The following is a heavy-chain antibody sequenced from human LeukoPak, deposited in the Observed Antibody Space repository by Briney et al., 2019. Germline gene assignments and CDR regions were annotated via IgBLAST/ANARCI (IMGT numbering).Heavy chain of an antibody. V-gene: IGHV1-2*02. J-gene: IGHJ4*02. CDR1: GYTFTGYY. CDR3: ARGGYSRYDSQLDLAY. Sequence: ASVKVSCKASGYTFTGYYMHWVRRAPGQRLEWMGWINPNSGGTNYAKKFPGRVSMTRATSISIAYMELSRLRSDDRGVYYCARGGYSRYDSQLDLAYWGQGTLVTVSS. CDR2: INPNSGGT. D-gene: IGHD5-12*01.